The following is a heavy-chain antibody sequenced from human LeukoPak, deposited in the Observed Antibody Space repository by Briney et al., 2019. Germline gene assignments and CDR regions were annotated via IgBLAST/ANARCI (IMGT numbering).Heavy chain of an antibody. CDR1: GGSFSGYY. D-gene: IGHD3-22*01. V-gene: IGHV4-34*01. Sequence: SETLSLTCAVYGGSFSGYYWSWIRQPPGKGLEWIGEINHSGSTNYNPSLKSRVTISVDTSKNQFSLKLSSVTAADTAVYYCATKGYYVSSGYSYDYWGQGTLVTVSS. J-gene: IGHJ4*02. CDR3: ATKGYYVSSGYSYDY. CDR2: INHSGST.